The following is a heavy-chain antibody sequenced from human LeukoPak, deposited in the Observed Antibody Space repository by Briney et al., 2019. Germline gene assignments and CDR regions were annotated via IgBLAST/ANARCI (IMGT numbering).Heavy chain of an antibody. V-gene: IGHV3-33*06. CDR2: IWYDGSNK. J-gene: IGHJ4*02. D-gene: IGHD3-22*01. CDR1: GFTFSSYG. CDR3: AKSYYDSSGYYHGDY. Sequence: GGSLRLSCAASGFTFSSYGMHWVRQAPGKGLEWVAVIWYDGSNKYYADSVKGRFTISRDNSKNTLYLQMNSLRAEDTAVYYCAKSYYDSSGYYHGDYWGQGTLVTVSA.